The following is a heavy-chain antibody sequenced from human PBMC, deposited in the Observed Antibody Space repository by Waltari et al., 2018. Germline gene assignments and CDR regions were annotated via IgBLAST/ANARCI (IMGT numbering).Heavy chain of an antibody. D-gene: IGHD2-15*01. CDR1: GGSISSYY. J-gene: IGHJ4*02. Sequence: QVQLQESGPGLVKPSETLSLTCTVSGGSISSYYWSWIRQPPGKGLEWIGSIYYSGSTYYNPSLKSRVTISVDTSKNQFSLKLSSVTAADTAVYYCARIGYCSGGSCYPYYFDYWGQGTLVTVSS. V-gene: IGHV4-59*05. CDR3: ARIGYCSGGSCYPYYFDY. CDR2: IYYSGST.